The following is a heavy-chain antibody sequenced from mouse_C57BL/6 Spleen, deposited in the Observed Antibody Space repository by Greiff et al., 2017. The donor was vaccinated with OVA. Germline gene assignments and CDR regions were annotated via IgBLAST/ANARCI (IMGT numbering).Heavy chain of an antibody. D-gene: IGHD1-1*01. CDR2: IIPSIGGT. J-gene: IGHJ1*03. Sequence: QVQLQQPGTELVKPGASVKLSCKASGYTFTSYWMHWVKQRPGQGLEWIGNIIPSIGGTNDNEKFKSKATLTVNKSSSTAYMQLSSLTSEDSAVYYCARAYYYGSSYWYFDVWGTGTTVTVSS. V-gene: IGHV1-53*01. CDR1: GYTFTSYW. CDR3: ARAYYYGSSYWYFDV.